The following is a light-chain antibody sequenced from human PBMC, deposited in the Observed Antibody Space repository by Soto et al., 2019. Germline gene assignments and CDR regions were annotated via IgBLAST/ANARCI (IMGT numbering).Light chain of an antibody. CDR1: SSDVGGYNY. Sequence: QSALTQPASVSGSPGQSITISCTGTSSDVGGYNYVSWYQQHPGKAPKLMIYEVSNRPSGVSNRFSGSKSGNPASLTISGLQAEDEADYYCSSYTSSSTPVFGGGTQLTVL. CDR2: EVS. CDR3: SSYTSSSTPV. V-gene: IGLV2-14*01. J-gene: IGLJ2*01.